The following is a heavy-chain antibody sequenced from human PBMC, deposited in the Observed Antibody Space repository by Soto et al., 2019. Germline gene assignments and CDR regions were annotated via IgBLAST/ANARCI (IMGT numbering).Heavy chain of an antibody. V-gene: IGHV3-30*19. CDR2: TSYDGSDK. D-gene: IGHD3-16*01. Sequence: QVQLVESGGGVVQPGTSLRVSCVGSGFTFRSYVIHWVRQAPGKGLEWVALTSYDGSDKYYGDSVRGRFTISRDNSRNTVDLQMDSLRLEDTALYYCVRWGTTGGLDVWGQGTLVSVS. J-gene: IGHJ1*01. CDR1: GFTFRSYV. CDR3: VRWGTTGGLDV.